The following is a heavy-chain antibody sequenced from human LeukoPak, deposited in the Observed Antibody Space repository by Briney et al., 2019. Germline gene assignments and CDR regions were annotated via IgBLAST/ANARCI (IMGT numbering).Heavy chain of an antibody. CDR1: GYTFTSYG. V-gene: IGHV1-18*01. CDR2: ISAYNGNT. J-gene: IGHJ4*02. D-gene: IGHD3-22*01. CDR3: ARDDGSSGYSFNFDY. Sequence: ASVKVSCKASGYTFTSYGISWVRQAPGQGLEWMGWISAYNGNTNYAQKLQGRVTMTTDTSTSTAYMELRSLGSDDTAVYYCARDDGSSGYSFNFDYWGQGTLVTVSS.